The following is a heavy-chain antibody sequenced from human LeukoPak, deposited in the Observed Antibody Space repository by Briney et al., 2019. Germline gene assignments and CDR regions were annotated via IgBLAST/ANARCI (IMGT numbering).Heavy chain of an antibody. Sequence: SETLSLTCTVSGYSISSGYYWGWIRQPPGKGLEWIGSIYHSGSTYYNPSLKSRVTISVDTSKNQFSLKLSSVTAADTAVYYCARAGIRGSYYSNFDYWGQGTLVTVSS. J-gene: IGHJ4*02. CDR3: ARAGIRGSYYSNFDY. CDR2: IYHSGST. V-gene: IGHV4-38-2*02. CDR1: GYSISSGYY. D-gene: IGHD1-26*01.